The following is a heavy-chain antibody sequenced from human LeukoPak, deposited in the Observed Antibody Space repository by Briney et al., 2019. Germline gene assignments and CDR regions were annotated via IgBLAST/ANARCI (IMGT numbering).Heavy chain of an antibody. J-gene: IGHJ3*02. V-gene: IGHV1-46*01. D-gene: IGHD3-16*01. CDR2: INPSGGST. CDR3: ARTVEDLGDRSDAFDI. Sequence: ASVKVSCKESGYTFTSHYMHWVRQAPGQGLEWMGIINPSGGSTSYAQKFQGRVTMTRDTSTSTVYMELSSLRSEDTAVYYCARTVEDLGDRSDAFDIWGQGTMVTVSS. CDR1: GYTFTSHY.